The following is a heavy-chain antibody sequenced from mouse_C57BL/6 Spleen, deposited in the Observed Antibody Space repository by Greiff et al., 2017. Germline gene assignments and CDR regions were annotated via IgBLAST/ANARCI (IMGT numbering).Heavy chain of an antibody. V-gene: IGHV1-69*01. CDR3: ARSGTTVVAYYYAMDY. D-gene: IGHD1-1*01. Sequence: QVQLQQPGAELVMPGASVKLSCKASGYTFTSYWMHWVKQRPGQGLEWIGEIDPSDSYTNYNPKFEGKSTLTVDKSSSTAYMQLSSLTSEDSAVYYCARSGTTVVAYYYAMDYWGQGTSVTVSS. CDR1: GYTFTSYW. J-gene: IGHJ4*01. CDR2: IDPSDSYT.